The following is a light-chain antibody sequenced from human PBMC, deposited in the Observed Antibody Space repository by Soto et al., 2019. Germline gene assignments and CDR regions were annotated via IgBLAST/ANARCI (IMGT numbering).Light chain of an antibody. CDR3: QQYNSYT. J-gene: IGKJ1*01. Sequence: DIQMTHSPSTLSASVGDRVTITCRASQSISSWLAWYQQKPGKAPKLLIYDASSLESGVPSRFRGSGSGTEFTLTISSLQPDDFATYYCQQYNSYTFGQGTKVDIK. V-gene: IGKV1-5*01. CDR1: QSISSW. CDR2: DAS.